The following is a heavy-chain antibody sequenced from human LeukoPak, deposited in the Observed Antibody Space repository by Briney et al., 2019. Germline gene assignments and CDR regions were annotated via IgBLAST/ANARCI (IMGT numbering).Heavy chain of an antibody. D-gene: IGHD3-16*01. V-gene: IGHV1-46*01. CDR2: IHPSGGST. J-gene: IGHJ4*02. CDR3: ATMGMVAAMITNFFDL. Sequence: ASVKVSCKASEYTFTRNYMHCVRQAPGQGLEWMGVIHPSGGSTNYLQKFQGRLTVTSDTSTSTVYMELSGLRSDDTAVYYCATMGMVAAMITNFFDLWGQGTLVTVSS. CDR1: EYTFTRNY.